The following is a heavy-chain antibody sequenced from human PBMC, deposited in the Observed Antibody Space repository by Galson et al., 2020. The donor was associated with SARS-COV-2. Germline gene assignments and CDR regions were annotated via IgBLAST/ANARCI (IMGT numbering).Heavy chain of an antibody. CDR1: GGSISSGGYS. Sequence: ETSETLSLTCAVSGGSISSGGYSWSWIRQPPRKGLEWIGYIYHSGSTYYNPSLKSRVTISVDRSKNQFSLKLSSVTAADTAVYYCASLPDFDSSGYYGYYGMDVWGQGTTVTVSS. V-gene: IGHV4-30-2*01. J-gene: IGHJ6*02. D-gene: IGHD3-22*01. CDR2: IYHSGST. CDR3: ASLPDFDSSGYYGYYGMDV.